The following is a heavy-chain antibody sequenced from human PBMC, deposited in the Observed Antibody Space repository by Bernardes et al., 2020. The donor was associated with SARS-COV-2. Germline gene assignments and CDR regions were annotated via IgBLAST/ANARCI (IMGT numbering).Heavy chain of an antibody. Sequence: SDTLSLTCTVSGGSISSSSYYWGWIRQPPGKGLEWIGSIYYSGSTYYNPSLKSRVTISVDTSKNQFSLKLSSVTAADTAVYYCARVITIFGVVIGAFDIWGQGTMVTVSS. D-gene: IGHD3-3*01. CDR3: ARVITIFGVVIGAFDI. CDR2: IYYSGST. CDR1: GGSISSSSYY. V-gene: IGHV4-39*07. J-gene: IGHJ3*02.